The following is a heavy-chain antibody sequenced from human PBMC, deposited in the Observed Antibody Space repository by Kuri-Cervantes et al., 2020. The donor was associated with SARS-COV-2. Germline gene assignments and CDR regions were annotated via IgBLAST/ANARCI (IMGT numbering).Heavy chain of an antibody. CDR1: GYSISSGYY. Sequence: SETLSLTCTVSGYSISSGYYWGWIRQPPGSGLEWIGSIYHSWTTYYNPSLKGRLTISVETSKNQVSLQLHSVTAADTAVYYCARIRLRIFDYWGQGTLVTVSS. CDR2: IYHSWTT. CDR3: ARIRLRIFDY. V-gene: IGHV4-38-2*02. D-gene: IGHD5-12*01. J-gene: IGHJ4*02.